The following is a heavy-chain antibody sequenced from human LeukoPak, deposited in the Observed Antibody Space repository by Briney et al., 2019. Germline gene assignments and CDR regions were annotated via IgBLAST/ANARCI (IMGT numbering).Heavy chain of an antibody. V-gene: IGHV3-23*01. J-gene: IGHJ4*02. CDR1: GFTFSSYG. CDR3: AKDGAWLRFDD. D-gene: IGHD5-12*01. Sequence: GPSLRLSCAASGFTFSSYGMSWVRQARGKGLGWVSCISLGGGPTYYADSVTGRFTISRDESKNTLFLQMKNLTAKDTAVYFCAKDGAWLRFDDWGEGILVTVSS. CDR2: ISLGGGPT.